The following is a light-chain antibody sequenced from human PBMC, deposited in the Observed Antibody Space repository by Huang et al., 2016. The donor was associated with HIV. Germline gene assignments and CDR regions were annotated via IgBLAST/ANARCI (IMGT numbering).Light chain of an antibody. Sequence: EIVLTQSPGTLSLSPGERATLSCRASQTVSSTYLAWYQQKPGQAPRLLMYSATRRATGIPDRFSGSGSGTDFSRTISGLEPEDFAVYYCQQYGTSLLTFGGGTKVEIK. CDR2: SAT. CDR3: QQYGTSLLT. CDR1: QTVSSTY. V-gene: IGKV3-20*01. J-gene: IGKJ4*01.